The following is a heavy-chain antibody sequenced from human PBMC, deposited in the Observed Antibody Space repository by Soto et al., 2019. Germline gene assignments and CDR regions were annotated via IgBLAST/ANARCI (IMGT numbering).Heavy chain of an antibody. CDR3: ARDPGYIYGSDYFDA. CDR2: ISAYNGNT. V-gene: IGHV1-18*01. CDR1: GYTFTSYG. J-gene: IGHJ4*02. Sequence: QVQLVQSGAEVKKPGAPVKVSCKASGYTFTSYGISWVRQAPGQGLEWMGWISAYNGNTNCAQKLQGRVTMTTDTCTSTAYMELSRLRSHDTAVYYCARDPGYIYGSDYFDAWGQGTLVTFSS. D-gene: IGHD5-18*01.